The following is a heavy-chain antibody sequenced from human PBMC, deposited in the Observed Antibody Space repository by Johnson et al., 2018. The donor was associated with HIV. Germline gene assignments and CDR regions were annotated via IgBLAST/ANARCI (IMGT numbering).Heavy chain of an antibody. J-gene: IGHJ3*02. Sequence: EVQLVESGGGLVQPVGSLRLSCAASGFTFSSYWMSLVRQAPGKGLEWVANIKQDGSEKYYVGSVRGRFIISRDNAKNSLYLQMNSLRAEDTALYYCARGGVYCFGDCKASDIWGQGTMVTVSS. D-gene: IGHD2-21*02. CDR2: IKQDGSEK. V-gene: IGHV3-7*03. CDR1: GFTFSSYW. CDR3: ARGGVYCFGDCKASDI.